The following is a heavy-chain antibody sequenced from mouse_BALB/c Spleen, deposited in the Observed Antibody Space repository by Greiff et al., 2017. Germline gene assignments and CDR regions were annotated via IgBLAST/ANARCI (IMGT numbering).Heavy chain of an antibody. V-gene: IGHV5-9-4*01. CDR3: ARGGGSSPFDY. D-gene: IGHD1-1*01. CDR1: GFTFSSYA. Sequence: EVQRVESGGGLVKPGGSLKLSCAASGFTFSSYAMSWVRQSPEKRLEWVAEISSGGSYTYYPDTVTGRFTISRDNAKNTLYLEMSSLRSEDTAMYYCARGGGSSPFDYWGQGTTLTVSS. J-gene: IGHJ2*01. CDR2: ISSGGSYT.